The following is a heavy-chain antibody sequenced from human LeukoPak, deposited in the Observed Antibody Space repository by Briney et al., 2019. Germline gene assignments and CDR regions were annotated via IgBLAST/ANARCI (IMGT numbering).Heavy chain of an antibody. CDR3: AGDAQAGSGSSPLDY. CDR1: GGTFSSYA. V-gene: IGHV1-69*13. D-gene: IGHD3-10*01. CDR2: IIPIFGTA. Sequence: SVKVSCKASGGTFSSYAISWVRQAPGQGLEWMGGIIPIFGTANYAQKFQGRVTITADESTSTAYMELSSLRSEDTAVYYCAGDAQAGSGSSPLDYWGQGTLVTVSS. J-gene: IGHJ4*02.